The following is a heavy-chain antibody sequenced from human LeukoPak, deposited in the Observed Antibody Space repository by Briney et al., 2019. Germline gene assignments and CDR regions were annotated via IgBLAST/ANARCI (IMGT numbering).Heavy chain of an antibody. V-gene: IGHV4-4*02. CDR3: ARAVRHCTSTFCYDWFDP. J-gene: IGHJ5*02. Sequence: PSGTLSLTCAVSCGSISTSNWWNWVRQPPGKGLEWIGEIYHSGSTNYNPSLKSRVTILIDKSKNQVSLKLTSVTAADTAVYYCARAVRHCTSTFCYDWFDPWGQGTLVTVSS. CDR2: IYHSGST. CDR1: CGSISTSNW. D-gene: IGHD2-2*01.